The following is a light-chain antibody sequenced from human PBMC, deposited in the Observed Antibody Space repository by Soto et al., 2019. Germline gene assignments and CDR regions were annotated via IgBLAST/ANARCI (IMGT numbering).Light chain of an antibody. V-gene: IGKV3-20*01. Sequence: EIVLTQSPGTLYLSPGERATLSCRASQSVSSSFLAWYQQKPGQAPRLLSYGASSRATGIPDRFSGSGSGTDFTLTISRLEPEDVAVYYCQQYGSSPLTFGGGTKVEIK. CDR3: QQYGSSPLT. CDR1: QSVSSSF. J-gene: IGKJ4*01. CDR2: GAS.